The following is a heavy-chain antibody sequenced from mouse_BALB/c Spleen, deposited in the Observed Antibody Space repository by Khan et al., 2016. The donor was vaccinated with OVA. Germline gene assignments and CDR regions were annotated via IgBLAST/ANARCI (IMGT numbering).Heavy chain of an antibody. J-gene: IGHJ4*01. V-gene: IGHV2-9*02. CDR3: ARGMDY. Sequence: QVQLKESGPGLVAPSQSLSITCTVSGFSLSSHGVHWVRQPPGKGLEWLGVIWAGGNAHYNSALMSRLSIRKDNSKSQVFLKMNSLQTDDTAMYYCARGMDYWGQGTSVTVSS. CDR2: IWAGGNA. CDR1: GFSLSSHG.